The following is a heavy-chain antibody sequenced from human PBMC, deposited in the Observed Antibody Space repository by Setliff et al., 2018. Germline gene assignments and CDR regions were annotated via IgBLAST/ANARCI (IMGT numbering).Heavy chain of an antibody. CDR1: GESIRSNNW. CDR3: ARASVVHAVTIGY. D-gene: IGHD4-4*01. V-gene: IGHV4-4*02. J-gene: IGHJ4*02. Sequence: PSETLSLTCTVSGESIRSNNWWNWVRQPPGKGLEWIGDIYQSGTTNYNPSLKSRVTMSVDTSKNQFSLNLTSVTAADTAIYYCARASVVHAVTIGYWGQGTLVTVSS. CDR2: IYQSGTT.